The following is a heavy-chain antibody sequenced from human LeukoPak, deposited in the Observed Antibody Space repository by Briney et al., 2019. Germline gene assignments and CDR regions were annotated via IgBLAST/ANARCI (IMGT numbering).Heavy chain of an antibody. CDR2: FDPEDGET. V-gene: IGHV1-24*01. CDR3: ATGIYDILTGYQPYYFDY. J-gene: IGHJ4*02. Sequence: ASVKVSCKVSGYTLTELSMHWVRQAPGKGLEWMGGFDPEDGETIYAQKFQGRVTMTEDTSTDTAYMELSSLRFEDTAVYYCATGIYDILTGYQPYYFDYWGQGTLVTVSS. CDR1: GYTLTELS. D-gene: IGHD3-9*01.